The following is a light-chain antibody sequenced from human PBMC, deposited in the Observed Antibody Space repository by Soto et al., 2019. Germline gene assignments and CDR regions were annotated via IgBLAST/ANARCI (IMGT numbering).Light chain of an antibody. J-gene: IGKJ3*01. CDR3: QQSYSTLFT. V-gene: IGKV1-39*01. CDR2: SVS. CDR1: QTAIRY. Sequence: IQMTQFPSSLSASVGDRVTITCRAGQTAIRYLNWYQPKPGRAPNLLSYSVSNLQSGVPSRFSGSESGTEFTLTSSGLQPGDFATYYCQQSYSTLFTFRPGTKVEIK.